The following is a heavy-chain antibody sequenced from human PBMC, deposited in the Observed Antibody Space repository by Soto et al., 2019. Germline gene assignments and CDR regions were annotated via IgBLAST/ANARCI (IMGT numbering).Heavy chain of an antibody. Sequence: GSLRLSCAASGFTFSSYWMSWVRQAPGKGLEWVANIKQDGSEKYYVDSVKGRFTISRDNAKNSLYLQMNSLRAEDTAVYYCARDLASSGWYGWFDPWGQGTLVTVSS. J-gene: IGHJ5*02. V-gene: IGHV3-7*01. D-gene: IGHD6-19*01. CDR2: IKQDGSEK. CDR3: ARDLASSGWYGWFDP. CDR1: GFTFSSYW.